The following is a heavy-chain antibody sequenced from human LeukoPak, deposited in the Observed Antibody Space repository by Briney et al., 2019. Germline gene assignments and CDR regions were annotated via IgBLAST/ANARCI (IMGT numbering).Heavy chain of an antibody. D-gene: IGHD4-17*01. Sequence: ASVKVSCKASGYTFTGYYMHWVRQAPGQGLEWMGWINPNSGGTNYAQKFQGRVTMTRDTSISTAYMELSRLRSDDTAVYYRARATVTTQYYYYYYYMDVWGKGTTVTVSS. J-gene: IGHJ6*03. CDR3: ARATVTTQYYYYYYYMDV. CDR2: INPNSGGT. CDR1: GYTFTGYY. V-gene: IGHV1-2*02.